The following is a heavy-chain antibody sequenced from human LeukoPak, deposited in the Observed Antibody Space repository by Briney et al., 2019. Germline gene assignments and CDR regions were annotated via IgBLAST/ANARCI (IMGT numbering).Heavy chain of an antibody. CDR1: GFTVSSKY. V-gene: IGHV3-53*01. CDR3: ARAPLLYFDWCYFDY. Sequence: PGGSLRLSCAASGFTVSSKYMTWVRQAPGKGLEWVSLIYSAGSTYYADSVKGRFTISRDNSKNTVYLRMNSLRVEDTAVYYCARAPLLYFDWCYFDYWGQGTLVTVSS. J-gene: IGHJ4*02. CDR2: IYSAGST. D-gene: IGHD3-9*01.